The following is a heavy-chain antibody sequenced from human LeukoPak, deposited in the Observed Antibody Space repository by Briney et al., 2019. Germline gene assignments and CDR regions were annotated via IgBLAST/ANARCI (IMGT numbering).Heavy chain of an antibody. V-gene: IGHV3-23*01. D-gene: IGHD2-21*02. Sequence: GGSLRLSCAASGFTVSSNYMSWVRQAPGKGLEWVSAISGSGGSTYYADSVKGRFTISRDNSKNTLYLQMNSLRAEDTAVYYCAKALVTATGNQKDYWGQGTLVTVSS. CDR1: GFTVSSNY. CDR2: ISGSGGST. J-gene: IGHJ4*02. CDR3: AKALVTATGNQKDY.